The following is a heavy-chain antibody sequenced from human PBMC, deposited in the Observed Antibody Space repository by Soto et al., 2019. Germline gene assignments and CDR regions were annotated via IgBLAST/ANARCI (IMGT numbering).Heavy chain of an antibody. V-gene: IGHV4-30-4*02. CDR1: GGSISSGDYY. CDR2: IYNSGST. CDR3: ARAPYGSGTKPYYFDY. J-gene: IGHJ4*02. Sequence: ASETLSLTCTVSGGSISSGDYYWSWIRQPPGKGLEWIGYIYNSGSTNYNPSLKSRVTISMDTSRNQFSLILSSVTAADTAVYYCARAPYGSGTKPYYFDYWGQGTLVTVSS. D-gene: IGHD3-10*01.